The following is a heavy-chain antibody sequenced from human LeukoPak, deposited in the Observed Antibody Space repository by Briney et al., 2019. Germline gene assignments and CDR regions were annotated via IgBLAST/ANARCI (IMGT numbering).Heavy chain of an antibody. CDR3: ARVRFLEWFSIRSDAFDI. D-gene: IGHD3-3*01. V-gene: IGHV1-18*01. CDR1: GYTFTSYG. Sequence: GASVKVSCKASGYTFTSYGISWVRQAPGQGLEWMGWISAYNGNTNYAQKLQGRVTMTTDTSTSTAYMELRSLRSDDTAVYYCARVRFLEWFSIRSDAFDIWGQGTMVTVSS. CDR2: ISAYNGNT. J-gene: IGHJ3*02.